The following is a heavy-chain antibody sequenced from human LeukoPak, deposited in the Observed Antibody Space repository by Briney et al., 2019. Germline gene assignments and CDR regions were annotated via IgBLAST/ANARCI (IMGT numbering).Heavy chain of an antibody. CDR3: ARGPRIQLYPNWFDP. CDR2: IIPIFGTA. D-gene: IGHD5-18*01. CDR1: VGTFSSYA. V-gene: IGHV1-69*05. J-gene: IGHJ5*02. Sequence: SVKVSCKASVGTFSSYAISWVRQAPGQGLEWMGGIIPIFGTANYAQKFQGRVTITTDESTSTAYMELSSLSSEDTAEYYCARGPRIQLYPNWFDPWGQGTLVTVSS.